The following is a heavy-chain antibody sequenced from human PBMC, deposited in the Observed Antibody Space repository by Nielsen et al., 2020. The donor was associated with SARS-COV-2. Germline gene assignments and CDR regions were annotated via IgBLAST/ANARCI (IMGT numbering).Heavy chain of an antibody. J-gene: IGHJ3*02. CDR2: INHSGNT. Sequence: ESLKISCAASGFTFSDYYWSWIRQPPGKGLEWIGEINHSGNTNYSPSLKSRVTISVDTSKIQFSLKLNSVTAADTAVYYCARRGFFDIWGQGTMVTVSS. D-gene: IGHD3-10*01. V-gene: IGHV4-34*01. CDR3: ARRGFFDI. CDR1: GFTFSDYY.